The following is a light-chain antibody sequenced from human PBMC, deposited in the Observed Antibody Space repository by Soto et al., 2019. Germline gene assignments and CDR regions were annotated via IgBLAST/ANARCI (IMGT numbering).Light chain of an antibody. CDR1: QSVRSN. CDR2: GAS. CDR3: QQYINWPPIT. J-gene: IGKJ5*01. Sequence: EIVWTQSPATMSVSPGERATLSCRASQSVRSNLAWYQQKPGQAPRLLIYGASTRATGIPARFSGSGSGTEFTLTVSSLQSEDFAVYYCQQYINWPPITFGQGTRLEIK. V-gene: IGKV3-15*01.